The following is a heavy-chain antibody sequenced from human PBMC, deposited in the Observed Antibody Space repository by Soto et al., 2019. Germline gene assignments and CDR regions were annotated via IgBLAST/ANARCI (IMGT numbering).Heavy chain of an antibody. D-gene: IGHD3-22*01. CDR1: GGTFSSYA. CDR2: IIPIFGTA. V-gene: IGHV1-69*13. CDR3: ARDSGYYDSSGYFDY. J-gene: IGHJ4*02. Sequence: SVKVSCKASGGTFSSYAISWVRQAPGQGLEWMGGIIPIFGTANYAQKFQGRVTITADESTSTAYMELSSLRSEDTAVYYCARDSGYYDSSGYFDYWGQGTQVTVSS.